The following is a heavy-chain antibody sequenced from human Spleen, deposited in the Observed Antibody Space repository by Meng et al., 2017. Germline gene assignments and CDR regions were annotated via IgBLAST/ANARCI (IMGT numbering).Heavy chain of an antibody. CDR1: GYTFTSYG. CDR2: VNPSSGGT. J-gene: IGHJ4*02. Sequence: QGQLVQSGAEVKKPGASVKVSCKASGYTFTSYGISWVRQAPGQGLEWMGRVNPSSGGTYYAQKFQGRVTLTRDTSITTAYMDLSRLRSDDTAVYYCARGGLKSYDILTGYDSWGQGTLVTVSS. CDR3: ARGGLKSYDILTGYDS. V-gene: IGHV1-2*06. D-gene: IGHD3-9*01.